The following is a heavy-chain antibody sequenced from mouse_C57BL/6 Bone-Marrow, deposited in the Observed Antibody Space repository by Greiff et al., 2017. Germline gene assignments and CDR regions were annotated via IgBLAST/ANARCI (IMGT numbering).Heavy chain of an antibody. CDR3: TTWAPFAY. Sequence: EVQLKESGAELVRPGASVKLSCTASGFNIKDDYMHWVKPRPEQGLEWIGWIDPENGDTEYASKFQGKATITADTSSNTAYLQLSSLTSEDTAVYYCTTWAPFAYWGQGTLVTVSA. V-gene: IGHV14-4*01. CDR2: IDPENGDT. CDR1: GFNIKDDY. J-gene: IGHJ3*01.